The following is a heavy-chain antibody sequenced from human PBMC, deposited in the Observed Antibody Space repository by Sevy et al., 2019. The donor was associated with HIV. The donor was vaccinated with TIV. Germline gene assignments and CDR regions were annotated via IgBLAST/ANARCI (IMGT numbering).Heavy chain of an antibody. CDR1: GFTFSSYS. D-gene: IGHD6-19*01. CDR3: ARPDLSGWYFDF. CDR2: ISSSSDSSRTL. V-gene: IGHV3-48*01. J-gene: IGHJ4*01. Sequence: GGSLRLSCVASGFTFSSYSMNWVRRAPGKGLEWVSYISSSSDSSRTLYYADSVKGRFSISRDNTKNSVHLQMTSLRVEDTAVYYCARPDLSGWYFDFWGHGTLVTVSS.